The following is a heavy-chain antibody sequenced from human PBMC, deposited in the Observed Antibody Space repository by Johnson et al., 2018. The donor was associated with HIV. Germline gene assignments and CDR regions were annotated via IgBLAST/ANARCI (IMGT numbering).Heavy chain of an antibody. CDR3: AKSHASFELSGEDVFHI. J-gene: IGHJ3*02. Sequence: VQLVESGGGVVRPGGSLRLSCAASGFTFDDYGMSWVRQTPGKGLEWVSVIYSDGSTYYADSVQGRFTLSRDNSQNTLYLQMNSLRAEDTAVYFCAKSHASFELSGEDVFHIWGQGTMVTVSS. V-gene: IGHV3-66*01. D-gene: IGHD1-26*01. CDR1: GFTFDDYG. CDR2: IYSDGST.